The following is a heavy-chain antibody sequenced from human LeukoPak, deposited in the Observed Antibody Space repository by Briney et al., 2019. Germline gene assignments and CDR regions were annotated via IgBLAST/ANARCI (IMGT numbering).Heavy chain of an antibody. V-gene: IGHV4-59*01. J-gene: IGHJ4*02. CDR3: ARGGTRDGGHYSDY. CDR2: IYYSGTT. CDR1: GGSISSYY. D-gene: IGHD2-21*02. Sequence: PSETLSLTCTVSGGSISSYYWSWIRQPPGKGLEWIGDIYYSGTTNYNPSLKSPVTISIDTSKNQFSLKLSSVTAADTAVYYCARGGTRDGGHYSDYWGQGTLVTVSS.